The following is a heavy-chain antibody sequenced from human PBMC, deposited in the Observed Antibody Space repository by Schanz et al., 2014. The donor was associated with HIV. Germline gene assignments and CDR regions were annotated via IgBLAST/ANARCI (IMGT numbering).Heavy chain of an antibody. CDR1: GFRFRSYW. V-gene: IGHV3-7*01. D-gene: IGHD3-16*01. CDR2: IKEDGIEK. Sequence: VQLVESGGDLVQPGGSLRLSCAASGFRFRSYWMSWVRQAPGKGLEWVANIKEDGIEKYYVDSVKGRFTISRDNAKNSLYLNMYSLRAEDTAVYYCARALGRFRLYHLDYWGQGTLVTVSS. CDR3: ARALGRFRLYHLDY. J-gene: IGHJ4*02.